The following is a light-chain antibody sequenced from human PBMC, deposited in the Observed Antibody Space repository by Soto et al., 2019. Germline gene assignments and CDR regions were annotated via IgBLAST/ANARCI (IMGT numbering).Light chain of an antibody. Sequence: QSVLAQPPSASGTPRQRVTISCSGSSSNIGSNAVNWYQQLPGTAPKLLIYINNQRPAGVPDRFSGSKSGTSASLAISGLQSEDEADYYCAAWDDSLNGFYVFGTGTKLTVL. J-gene: IGLJ1*01. CDR2: INN. CDR1: SSNIGSNA. V-gene: IGLV1-44*01. CDR3: AAWDDSLNGFYV.